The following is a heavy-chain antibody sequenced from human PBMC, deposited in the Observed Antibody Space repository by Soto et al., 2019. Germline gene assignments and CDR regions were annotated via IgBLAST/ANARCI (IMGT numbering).Heavy chain of an antibody. CDR2: IIPIFGTA. V-gene: IGHV1-69*13. CDR3: ARVAGGSLYAFAI. CDR1: GGTFSSYA. D-gene: IGHD2-15*01. Sequence: SVKVSCKASGGTFSSYAISWVRQAPGQGLEWMGGIIPIFGTANYAQKFQGRVTITADESTSTAYMELSSLRSEDTAVYYCARVAGGSLYAFAIWAQGTMAPVS. J-gene: IGHJ3*02.